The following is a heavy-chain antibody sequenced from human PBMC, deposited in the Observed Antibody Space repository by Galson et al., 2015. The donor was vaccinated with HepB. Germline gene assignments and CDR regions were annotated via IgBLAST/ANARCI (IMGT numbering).Heavy chain of an antibody. CDR1: GFIFSTYS. V-gene: IGHV3-21*01. D-gene: IGHD3-16*01. CDR2: ITSSSSYI. J-gene: IGHJ4*02. CDR3: ARAQKCYDATDY. Sequence: SLRLSCAASGFIFSTYSMNWFRQAPGKGLEWVSSITSSSSYISYADSVTGRFSVSRGNAKNSLFLQMNSLRYDDTAVYYCARAQKCYDATDYWGQGTPVTVSS.